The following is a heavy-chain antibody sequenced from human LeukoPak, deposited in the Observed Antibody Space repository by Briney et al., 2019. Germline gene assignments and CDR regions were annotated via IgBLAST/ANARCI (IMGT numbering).Heavy chain of an antibody. CDR1: GGSISSYY. CDR3: AGGSGLPHFDY. J-gene: IGHJ4*02. V-gene: IGHV4-59*01. Sequence: SETLSLTCTVSGGSISSYYWSWIRQPPGKGLEWIGYIYYSGTTNYNPSLKSRVTISVDTSKHQFSLKLTSVTAADTAVYYCAGGSGLPHFDYWGQGTLVTVSA. D-gene: IGHD3-10*01. CDR2: IYYSGTT.